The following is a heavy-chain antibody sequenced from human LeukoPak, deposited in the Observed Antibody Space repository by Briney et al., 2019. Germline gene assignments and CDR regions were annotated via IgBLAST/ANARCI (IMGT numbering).Heavy chain of an antibody. CDR3: ASPGGYSYGHFGY. J-gene: IGHJ4*02. CDR2: TSHSGST. CDR1: GVSISSSNYY. Sequence: SETLSLTCTVSGVSISSSNYYWGWIRQPPGKGLEWIGSTSHSGSTYYNPSLKSRVTISVDTSKNQFSLKLSSVTAADTAVYYCASPGGYSYGHFGYWGQGTLATVSS. D-gene: IGHD5-18*01. V-gene: IGHV4-39*01.